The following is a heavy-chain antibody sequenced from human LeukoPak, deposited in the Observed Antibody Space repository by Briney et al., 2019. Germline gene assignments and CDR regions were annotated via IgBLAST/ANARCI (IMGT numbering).Heavy chain of an antibody. D-gene: IGHD3-16*01. CDR3: ATSWGRVRALDY. Sequence: GGSLRLSCAASGFTFSSYGMHWVRQAPGKGLEWVAVIWYDGSNKYYADSVKGRFTISRDNSKDTLYLQMNSLRAEDTAVYYCATSWGRVRALDYWGQGTLVTVSS. CDR1: GFTFSSYG. CDR2: IWYDGSNK. J-gene: IGHJ4*02. V-gene: IGHV3-33*01.